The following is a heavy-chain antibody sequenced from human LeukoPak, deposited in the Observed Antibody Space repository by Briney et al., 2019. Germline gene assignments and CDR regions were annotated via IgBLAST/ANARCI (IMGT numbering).Heavy chain of an antibody. D-gene: IGHD1-26*01. V-gene: IGHV1-18*01. CDR1: GYTVTING. J-gene: IGHJ4*02. Sequence: GASVTVSFTASGYTVTINGISWGRQAPGQGLEWMGWISTYNGYANYAQNLQGRITMTTDTSASTVYLELGSLRSDDTAVYYCARTPPPTIVGAHYFDYWGQGTLVTVSS. CDR2: ISTYNGYA. CDR3: ARTPPPTIVGAHYFDY.